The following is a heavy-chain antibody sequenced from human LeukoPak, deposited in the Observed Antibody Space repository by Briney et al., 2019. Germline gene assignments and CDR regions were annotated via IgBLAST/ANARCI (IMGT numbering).Heavy chain of an antibody. CDR3: ARELYNWNGRRHAIDI. Sequence: SETLSLTCTVSGGSISRYYWSWVRQPPGKGLEYIGNIYYSGSTNYNPSLKSRVTISLDTSRSQFSLKLTSATAADTAVYYCARELYNWNGRRHAIDIWGQGTKVTVSS. J-gene: IGHJ3*02. CDR2: IYYSGST. V-gene: IGHV4-59*01. D-gene: IGHD1-20*01. CDR1: GGSISRYY.